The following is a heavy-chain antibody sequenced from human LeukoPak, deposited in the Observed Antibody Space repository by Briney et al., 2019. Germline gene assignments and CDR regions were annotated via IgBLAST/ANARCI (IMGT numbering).Heavy chain of an antibody. CDR3: ARGSPYSSSWPRHLYYYYYYMDV. CDR1: GGSISSSSYY. D-gene: IGHD6-13*01. V-gene: IGHV4-39*01. J-gene: IGHJ6*03. CDR2: IYYSGST. Sequence: ASETLSLTCSVSGGSISSSSYYWGWIRQPPGKGLEWIGSIYYSGSTYYNPSLKSRVTISVDTSKNQFSLKLSSVTAADTAVYYCARGSPYSSSWPRHLYYYYYYMDVWGKGTTVTVSS.